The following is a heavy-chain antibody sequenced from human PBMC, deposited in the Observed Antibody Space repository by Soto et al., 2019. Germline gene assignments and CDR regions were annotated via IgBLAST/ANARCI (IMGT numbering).Heavy chain of an antibody. Sequence: QVQVVQSGAEVKKPESSVKVSCKPSGGTFNTYTVNWVRLAPGHGLEWMGRFIPILDMANYAQKFQDRVTITADRSTFTAYIELNSLTSDDTAVYYCAITYCRDNSCPRDFDFWCPGTRVTVSS. D-gene: IGHD2-21*01. J-gene: IGHJ4*02. V-gene: IGHV1-69*02. CDR1: GGTFNTYT. CDR3: AITYCRDNSCPRDFDF. CDR2: FIPILDMA.